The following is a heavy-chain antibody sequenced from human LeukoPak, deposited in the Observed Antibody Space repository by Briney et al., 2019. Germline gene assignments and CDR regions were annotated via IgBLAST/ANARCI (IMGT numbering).Heavy chain of an antibody. CDR3: ARELPFDY. J-gene: IGHJ4*02. CDR2: ISYDGSNK. V-gene: IGHV3-30*04. D-gene: IGHD2-15*01. CDR1: GFTFSDYP. Sequence: GGSLRLSCSASGFTFSDYPMHWVRQAPGKGLEWVAVISYDGSNKYYADSVKGRFTISRDNSKNTLYLQMNSLRAEDTAVYYCARELPFDYWGQGTLVTVSS.